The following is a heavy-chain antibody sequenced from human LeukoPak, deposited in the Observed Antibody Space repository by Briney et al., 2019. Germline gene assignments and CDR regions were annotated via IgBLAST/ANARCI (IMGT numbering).Heavy chain of an antibody. D-gene: IGHD3-3*01. J-gene: IGHJ3*01. Sequence: GGSLRLSCATSGFTFSTYSMNWVRQAPGKGLEWVSAISGDGRDIFHADAVKGRFTISRDNSKNTLYPQMNSLRDEDTALYYCAIHGGGTIRIEAFDVWGQGTMVTISS. CDR3: AIHGGGTIRIEAFDV. V-gene: IGHV3-23*01. CDR2: ISGDGRDI. CDR1: GFTFSTYS.